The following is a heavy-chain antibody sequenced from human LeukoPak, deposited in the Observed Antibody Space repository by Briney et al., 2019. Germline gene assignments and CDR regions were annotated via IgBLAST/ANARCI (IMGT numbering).Heavy chain of an antibody. CDR1: GGSISSGGHY. V-gene: IGHV4-31*11. Sequence: PSETLSLTCAVSGGSISSGGHYWSWIRQHPGRGLEWIGYISIYYSGSTDYNPSLKSRVIISVDTSKNQFSLKLRSVTAADTAVYYCARGAYCSGGSCFSAMWWFDPWGQGTLVTVSS. J-gene: IGHJ5*02. D-gene: IGHD2-15*01. CDR2: ISIYYSGST. CDR3: ARGAYCSGGSCFSAMWWFDP.